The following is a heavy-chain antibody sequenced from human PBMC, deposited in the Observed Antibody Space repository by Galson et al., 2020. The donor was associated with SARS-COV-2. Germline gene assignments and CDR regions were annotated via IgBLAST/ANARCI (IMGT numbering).Heavy chain of an antibody. CDR3: AKDAKYYDFWSGYLESPIYYYYYYMDG. Sequence: QLGESLKISCAASGFTFSSYGMHWVRQAPGKGLEWVAVIWYDGSNKYYADSVKGRFTISRDNSKNTLYLQMNSLRAEDTAVYYCAKDAKYYDFWSGYLESPIYYYYYYMDGWGKGTTVTVSS. J-gene: IGHJ6*03. D-gene: IGHD3-3*01. CDR2: IWYDGSNK. CDR1: GFTFSSYG. V-gene: IGHV3-33*06.